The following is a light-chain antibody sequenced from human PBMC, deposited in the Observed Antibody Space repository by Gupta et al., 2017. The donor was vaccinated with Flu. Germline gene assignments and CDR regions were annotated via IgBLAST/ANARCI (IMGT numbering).Light chain of an antibody. V-gene: IGLV2-14*01. Sequence: QSALTQPACLSVPPGQSLTIPCTGSSSDVGGYNFVSWYQQHPGKAPTLLIYEVNNRPPGVSPRFSGSKSGNTASLTISGLQTEDEADYYCGSYGRSPTTDVLFGGGTKLTVL. CDR3: GSYGRSPTTDVL. CDR2: EVN. J-gene: IGLJ2*01. CDR1: SSDVGGYNF.